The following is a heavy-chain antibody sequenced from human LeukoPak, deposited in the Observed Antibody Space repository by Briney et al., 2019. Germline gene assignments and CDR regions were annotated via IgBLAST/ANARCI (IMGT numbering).Heavy chain of an antibody. D-gene: IGHD6-13*01. V-gene: IGHV4-39*07. J-gene: IGHJ4*02. CDR1: GGSISSSSYY. CDR2: IYYSGST. CDR3: ARVGSWTVGDY. Sequence: SETLSLTCTVSGGSISSSSYYWGWIRQPPGKGLEWIGSIYYSGSTYYNPSLKSRVTISVDTSKNQFSLKLSSVTAADTAVYYCARVGSWTVGDYWGQGTLVTVSS.